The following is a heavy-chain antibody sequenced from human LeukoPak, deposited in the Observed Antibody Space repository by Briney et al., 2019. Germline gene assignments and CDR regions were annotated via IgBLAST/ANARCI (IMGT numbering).Heavy chain of an antibody. Sequence: GGSLRLSCAASGFTFSDSDIHWVRQASGKGLEWVGRITTKRSNYATAYTASVKGRFTISRHDSENMAYLQMNSLKTEDTALYYCTTYRSGHYWGQGTLVTVSS. D-gene: IGHD6-19*01. CDR2: ITTKRSNYAT. J-gene: IGHJ4*02. CDR1: GFTFSDSD. CDR3: TTYRSGHY. V-gene: IGHV3-73*01.